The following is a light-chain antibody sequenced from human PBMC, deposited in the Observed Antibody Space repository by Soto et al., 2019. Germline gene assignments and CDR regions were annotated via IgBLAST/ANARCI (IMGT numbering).Light chain of an antibody. CDR2: GAS. CDR3: QQYGSSPRT. CDR1: QRVSSSY. Sequence: EIVLTQAPGTLYLSTGERATLSCRASQRVSSSYLAWYQQKPGQAPRLLIYGASSRANGIPDRVSGSGSGTDFTLTISRLGPEDLAVYYCQQYGSSPRTFGQGTKVVI. V-gene: IGKV3-20*01. J-gene: IGKJ1*01.